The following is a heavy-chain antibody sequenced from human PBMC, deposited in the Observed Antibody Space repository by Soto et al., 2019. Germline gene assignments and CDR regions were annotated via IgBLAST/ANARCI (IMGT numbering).Heavy chain of an antibody. D-gene: IGHD2-2*01. CDR2: ISSSSSYT. CDR1: GFTVSDYY. V-gene: IGHV3-11*06. Sequence: GGSLRLSCAASGFTVSDYYMSWIRHAPGKGLEWVSYISSSSSYTNYADSVKGRFTISRDNAKNSLYLQMNSLRAEDTAVYYCATGGPAAMSYYYGMDVWGQGTTVTVPS. CDR3: ATGGPAAMSYYYGMDV. J-gene: IGHJ6*02.